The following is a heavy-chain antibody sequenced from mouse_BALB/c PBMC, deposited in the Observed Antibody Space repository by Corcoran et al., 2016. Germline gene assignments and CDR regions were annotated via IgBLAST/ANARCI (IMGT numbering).Heavy chain of an antibody. D-gene: IGHD4-1*01. Sequence: EVQLQQSGTGLVKPGASVKLYYTATVFNIKDTYLHWVKQRPVQGLDWIGRIDPANGNTKYDPKFQVKATITADTSSNTAYLQLSSLTSEDTAVYYGANWDWYVDVWGAGTTVTVSS. CDR2: IDPANGNT. V-gene: IGHV14-3*02. J-gene: IGHJ1*01. CDR3: ANWDWYVDV. CDR1: VFNIKDTY.